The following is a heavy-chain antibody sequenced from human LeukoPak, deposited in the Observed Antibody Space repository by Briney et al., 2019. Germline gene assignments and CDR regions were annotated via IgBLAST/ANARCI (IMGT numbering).Heavy chain of an antibody. CDR3: ASPLPIAARGRWGPRNNDAFDI. V-gene: IGHV1-69*13. CDR1: GGTFSSYA. D-gene: IGHD6-6*01. J-gene: IGHJ3*02. Sequence: ASVKVSCKASGGTFSSYAISWVRQAPGQGLEWMGGIIPIFGTANYAQKFQGRVTITADESTSTAYMELSSLRSEDTAVCYCASPLPIAARGRWGPRNNDAFDIWGQGTMVTVSS. CDR2: IIPIFGTA.